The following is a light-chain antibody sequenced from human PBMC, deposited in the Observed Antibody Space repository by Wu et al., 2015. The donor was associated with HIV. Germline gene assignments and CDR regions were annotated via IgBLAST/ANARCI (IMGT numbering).Light chain of an antibody. J-gene: IGKJ1*01. Sequence: EMVLTQSPGTLSLSPGERATLSCRVSESIGSSSLAWYQQKPGQAPRLLIYGASSRATGIPDRLSGSGSGADFTLTISSLQPEDVATYYCQKYNTAPWTFGQGTKVEMK. CDR3: QKYNTAPWT. V-gene: IGKV3-20*01. CDR1: ESIGSSS. CDR2: GAS.